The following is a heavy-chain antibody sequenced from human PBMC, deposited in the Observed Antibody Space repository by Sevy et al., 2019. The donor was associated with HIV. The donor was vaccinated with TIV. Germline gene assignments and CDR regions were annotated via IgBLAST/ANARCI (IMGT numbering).Heavy chain of an antibody. CDR1: GGSISSSSYY. V-gene: IGHV4-39*01. D-gene: IGHD1-26*01. Sequence: TLSLTCTVSGGSISSSSYYWGWIRQPPGKGLEWIGSIYYSGSTYYNPSLKSRVTISVDTSKNQFSLKLSSVTAADTAVYYCARQPQFSEHYFDYWGQGTLVTVSS. CDR3: ARQPQFSEHYFDY. CDR2: IYYSGST. J-gene: IGHJ4*02.